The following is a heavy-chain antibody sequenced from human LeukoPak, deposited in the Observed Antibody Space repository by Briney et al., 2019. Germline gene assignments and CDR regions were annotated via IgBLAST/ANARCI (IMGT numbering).Heavy chain of an antibody. CDR2: INSDGSWT. D-gene: IGHD2/OR15-2a*01. J-gene: IGHJ4*02. CDR1: GNYW. V-gene: IGHV3-74*01. Sequence: PGVSLRLSCAASGNYWMHWARQVPGKGLVWVSHINSDGSWTSYADSVKGRFTISKDNAKNTVYLQMNSLRAEDTAVYYCVSFYETYWGRGTLVTVSS. CDR3: VSFYETY.